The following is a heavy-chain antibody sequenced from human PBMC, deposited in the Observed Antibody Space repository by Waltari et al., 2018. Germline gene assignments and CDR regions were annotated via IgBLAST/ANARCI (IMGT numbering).Heavy chain of an antibody. CDR3: TRGGNYYFDY. CDR2: INPEGRTT. D-gene: IGHD5-12*01. Sequence: EVQLVESGGGLLQPGGSLRLSCAASGFTFSSSWIHWVRQPPGKGLVWGSRINPEGRTTNYADSVGGRFTIARDNAQNTVYLEMNSLRAEDTAVYFCTRGGNYYFDYWGRGTLVTVSS. CDR1: GFTFSSSW. V-gene: IGHV3-74*01. J-gene: IGHJ4*02.